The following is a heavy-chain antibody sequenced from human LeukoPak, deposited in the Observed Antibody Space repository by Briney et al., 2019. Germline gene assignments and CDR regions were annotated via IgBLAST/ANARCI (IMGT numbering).Heavy chain of an antibody. D-gene: IGHD1-1*01. CDR1: GFSFSDYN. CDR3: AKAGTGDAFDI. CDR2: ITTTGTYI. J-gene: IGHJ3*02. V-gene: IGHV3-21*01. Sequence: PGGSLRLSCAASGFSFSDYNMNWVRQAPGKALEWVSSITTTGTYIFYGDSVKGRFTISRDNAKNSLYLQMNGLRAEDTAVYYCAKAGTGDAFDIWGQGTMVTVSS.